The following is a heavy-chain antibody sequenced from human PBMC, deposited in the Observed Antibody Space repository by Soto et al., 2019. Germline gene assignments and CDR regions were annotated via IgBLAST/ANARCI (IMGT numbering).Heavy chain of an antibody. CDR1: GYTFTGYY. J-gene: IGHJ6*02. Sequence: ASVKVSCKASGYTFTGYYMHWVRQAPGQGLEWMGWINPNSGGTNCAQKFQGWVTMTRDTSISTAYMELSRLRSDDTAVYYCARSGLETTPSMDVWGQGTTVTVSS. D-gene: IGHD4-17*01. CDR3: ARSGLETTPSMDV. V-gene: IGHV1-2*04. CDR2: INPNSGGT.